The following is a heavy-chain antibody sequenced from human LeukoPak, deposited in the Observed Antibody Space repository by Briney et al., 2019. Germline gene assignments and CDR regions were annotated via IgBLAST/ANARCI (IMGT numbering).Heavy chain of an antibody. CDR3: ARSAAGTADY. V-gene: IGHV3-23*01. Sequence: GGSLRLSCAASGFTFSSYGMHWVRQAPGKGLEWVSAVSGSGGSTYYADSVKGRFTISRDNSKNTLYLQMNSLRAEDTAVYYCARSAAGTADYWGQGTLVTVSS. CDR1: GFTFSSYG. J-gene: IGHJ4*02. CDR2: VSGSGGST. D-gene: IGHD6-13*01.